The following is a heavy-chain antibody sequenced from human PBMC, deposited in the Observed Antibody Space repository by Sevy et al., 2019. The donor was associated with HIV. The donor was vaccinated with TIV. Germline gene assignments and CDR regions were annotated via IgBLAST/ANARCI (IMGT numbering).Heavy chain of an antibody. D-gene: IGHD1-1*01. Sequence: SETLSLTCTVSGGSISPYYWNWIRQPPGKGLEWIGYMYYSGSTKYNHSFKSRVTISIDTSKKQFSVKLTSVTAADTAVYYCARGSVLTDYGLVVWGQGTTVTASS. J-gene: IGHJ6*02. V-gene: IGHV4-59*01. CDR1: GGSISPYY. CDR2: MYYSGST. CDR3: ARGSVLTDYGLVV.